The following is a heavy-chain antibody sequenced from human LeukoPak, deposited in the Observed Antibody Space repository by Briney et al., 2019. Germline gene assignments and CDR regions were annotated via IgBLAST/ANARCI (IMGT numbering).Heavy chain of an antibody. CDR3: AITTAMAPYYYYYGMDV. J-gene: IGHJ6*04. CDR1: GYSFTSYW. D-gene: IGHD5-18*01. V-gene: IGHV5-10-1*01. Sequence: GESLKISCKGSGYSFTSYWISWVRRMPGKGLEWMGRIDPSDSYTNYSPSFQGHVTISADKSISTAYLQWSSLKASDTAMYYCAITTAMAPYYYYYGMDVWGKGTTVTVSS. CDR2: IDPSDSYT.